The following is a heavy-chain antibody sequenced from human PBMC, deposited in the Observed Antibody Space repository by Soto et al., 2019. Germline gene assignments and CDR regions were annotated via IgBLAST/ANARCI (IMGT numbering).Heavy chain of an antibody. CDR2: ISGSGGST. CDR3: AIGGYYDSSGSYFEI. CDR1: GFAFSSYA. D-gene: IGHD3-22*01. V-gene: IGHV3-23*01. Sequence: PGGSLRLSCAASGFAFSSYAMSWVRQAPGEGLEWVSAISGSGGSTYYADSVKGRFTISRDNSKNTLYLQMNSLRAEDTAVYYCAIGGYYDSSGSYFEIWGKGTMVAVSS. J-gene: IGHJ3*02.